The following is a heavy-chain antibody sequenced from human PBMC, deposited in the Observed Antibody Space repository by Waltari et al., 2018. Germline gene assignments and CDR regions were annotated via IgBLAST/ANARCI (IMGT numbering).Heavy chain of an antibody. Sequence: QVQLVQSGAEVKKPGSSVKVSCKASGGTFSSYAISWLRQAPGQGLEWMGGIIPIFGTANYAQEFQGRVTITADKSTSTAYMELSSLRSEDTAVYYCAPNYYDSSGYPNWFDPWGQGTLVTVSS. CDR2: IIPIFGTA. V-gene: IGHV1-69*14. J-gene: IGHJ5*02. D-gene: IGHD3-22*01. CDR1: GGTFSSYA. CDR3: APNYYDSSGYPNWFDP.